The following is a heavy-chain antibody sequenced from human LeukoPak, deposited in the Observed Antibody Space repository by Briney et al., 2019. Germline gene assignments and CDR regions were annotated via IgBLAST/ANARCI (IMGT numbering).Heavy chain of an antibody. D-gene: IGHD2/OR15-2a*01. V-gene: IGHV3-21*01. CDR2: ITSSSTYI. Sequence: GGSLRLSCAASGFTVSSNYMSWVRQAPGKGLEWVSSITSSSTYIYYADSVKGRFTISRDNAKSSLYLQMNSLRAEDTAVYYCARGNSRGDYWGQGTLVTVSS. CDR1: GFTVSSNY. CDR3: ARGNSRGDY. J-gene: IGHJ4*02.